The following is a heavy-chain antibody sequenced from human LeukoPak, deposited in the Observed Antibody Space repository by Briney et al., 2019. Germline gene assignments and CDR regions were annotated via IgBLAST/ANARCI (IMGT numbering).Heavy chain of an antibody. V-gene: IGHV4-38-2*02. J-gene: IGHJ6*03. CDR3: ARVGILRYFDWASYYYYYMDV. D-gene: IGHD3-9*01. CDR1: GYSISSGYY. CDR2: IYHSGST. Sequence: NASETLSLTCTVSGYSISSGYYWGWIRQPPGKGLEWIGSIYHSGSTYYNPSLKSRVTISVDTSKNQFSLKLSSVTAADTAVYYCARVGILRYFDWASYYYYYMDVWGKGTTVTISS.